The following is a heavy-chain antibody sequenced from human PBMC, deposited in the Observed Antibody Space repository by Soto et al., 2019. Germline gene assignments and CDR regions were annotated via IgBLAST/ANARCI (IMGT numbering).Heavy chain of an antibody. CDR1: GYTFTSYG. V-gene: IGHV1-18*01. J-gene: IGHJ4*02. D-gene: IGHD3-22*01. Sequence: ASVKVSCKASGYTFTSYGISWVRQAPGQGLEWMGWISAYNGNTNYAQKLRGRVTMTTDTSTSTAYMELRSLRSDDTAVYYCARFWSGYTYYYDSSGYYYFDYWGQGTLVTVSS. CDR3: ARFWSGYTYYYDSSGYYYFDY. CDR2: ISAYNGNT.